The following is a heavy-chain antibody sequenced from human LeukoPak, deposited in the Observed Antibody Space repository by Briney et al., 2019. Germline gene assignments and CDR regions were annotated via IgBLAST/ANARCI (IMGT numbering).Heavy chain of an antibody. CDR2: IYYSGST. Sequence: SETLSLTCTVSGGSISSYYWSWIRQPPGKGLEWIGYIYYSGSTNYNPSLKSRVTISVDTSKNQFSLKLSSVTAADTAVYYCASSDSSGWYNAFDIWGQGTMVTVSS. J-gene: IGHJ3*02. CDR1: GGSISSYY. V-gene: IGHV4-59*01. CDR3: ASSDSSGWYNAFDI. D-gene: IGHD6-19*01.